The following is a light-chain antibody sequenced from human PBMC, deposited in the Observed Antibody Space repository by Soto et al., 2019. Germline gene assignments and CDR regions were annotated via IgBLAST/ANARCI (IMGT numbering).Light chain of an antibody. J-gene: IGLJ1*01. Sequence: QSVLTQPASVSGSPGQSITISCTGTGSDVGGYILVSWYQQHPGKAPKLIIYEVSKRPSGVPDRFSGSKSGNTASLTVSGLQPEDEADYYCSSYAGSNKSVFGTGTKVTVL. CDR1: GSDVGGYIL. CDR2: EVS. V-gene: IGLV2-8*01. CDR3: SSYAGSNKSV.